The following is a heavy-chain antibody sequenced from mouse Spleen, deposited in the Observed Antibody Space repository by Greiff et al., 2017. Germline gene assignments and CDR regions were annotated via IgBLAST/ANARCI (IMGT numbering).Heavy chain of an antibody. D-gene: IGHD2-10*02. CDR2: IYPGDGDT. Sequence: QVQLQQSGAELVKPGASVKISCKASGYAFSSYWMNWVKQRPGKGLEWIGQIYPGDGDTNYNGKFKGKATLTADKSSSTAYMQLSSLTSEDSAVYYCAERRYGNYYFDYWGQGTTLTVSS. CDR1: GYAFSSYW. CDR3: AERRYGNYYFDY. J-gene: IGHJ2*01. V-gene: IGHV1-80*01.